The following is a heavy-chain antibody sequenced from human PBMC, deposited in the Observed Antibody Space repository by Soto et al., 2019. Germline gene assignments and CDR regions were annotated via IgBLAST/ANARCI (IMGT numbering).Heavy chain of an antibody. CDR1: GFTFSRYW. J-gene: IGHJ4*02. V-gene: IGHV3-33*07. CDR2: IWYDGSNK. CDR3: ARGSPPDY. Sequence: PGGSLRISCADSGFTFSRYWMSWVRQAPGKGLQWVTVIWYDGSNKHYADSVKGRFTISRDNSKNMVSLQMNSLRVEDTAVYYCARGSPPDYWGQGTLVTVSS.